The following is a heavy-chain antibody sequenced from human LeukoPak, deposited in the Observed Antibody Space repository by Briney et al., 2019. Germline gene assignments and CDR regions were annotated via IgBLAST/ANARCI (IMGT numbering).Heavy chain of an antibody. CDR1: GFSLSTSGVG. CDR2: IYWNDDK. Sequence: SGPTLVKPTQTLTLTCTFSGFSLSTSGVGVGWIRQSSGKALEWLALIYWNDDKRYSPSLKSRRTITKDTSKNQVVLTMTNMDPVDTATYYCAHRSGLAATGTFDYWGQGTLVTVSS. CDR3: AHRSGLAATGTFDY. J-gene: IGHJ4*02. V-gene: IGHV2-5*01. D-gene: IGHD6-13*01.